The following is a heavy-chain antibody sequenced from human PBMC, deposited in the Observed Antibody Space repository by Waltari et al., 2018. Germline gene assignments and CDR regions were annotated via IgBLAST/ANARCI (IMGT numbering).Heavy chain of an antibody. V-gene: IGHV4-61*02. Sequence: QVQLQESGPGLVKPSQTLSLTCTVSGGSISSGSYYWRWIRQPAGKGLEWIGRIYTSGSTNYNPSLKSRVTISVDTSKNQFSLKLSSVTAADTAVYYCARGGITMTAAQRRAFDIWGQGTMVTVSS. D-gene: IGHD3-22*01. CDR2: IYTSGST. CDR3: ARGGITMTAAQRRAFDI. CDR1: GGSISSGSYY. J-gene: IGHJ3*02.